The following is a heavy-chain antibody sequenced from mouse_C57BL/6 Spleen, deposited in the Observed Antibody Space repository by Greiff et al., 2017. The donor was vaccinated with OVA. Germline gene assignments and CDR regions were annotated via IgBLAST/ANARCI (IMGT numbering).Heavy chain of an antibody. CDR2: ISDGGSYT. J-gene: IGHJ1*03. Sequence: EVKLMESGGGLVKPGGSLKLSCAASGFTFSSYAMSWVRQTPEKRLEWVATISDGGSYTYYPDNVKGRFTISRDNAKNNLYLQMSHLKSEDTAMYYCARDREGSYDGYWYFDVWGTGTTVTVSS. V-gene: IGHV5-4*01. CDR1: GFTFSSYA. CDR3: ARDREGSYDGYWYFDV. D-gene: IGHD2-3*01.